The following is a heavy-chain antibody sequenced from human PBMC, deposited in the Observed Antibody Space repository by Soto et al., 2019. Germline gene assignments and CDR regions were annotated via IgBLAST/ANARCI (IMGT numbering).Heavy chain of an antibody. D-gene: IGHD6-6*01. CDR1: GFTFDDYA. CDR3: AKVAARWGYYYYMDV. V-gene: IGHV3-9*01. CDR2: ISWNSGSI. J-gene: IGHJ6*03. Sequence: GGSLRLSCAASGFTFDDYAMHWVRQAPGKGLEWVSGISWNSGSIGYADSVKGRFTISRDNAKNSLYLQMNSLRAEDTALYYCAKVAARWGYYYYMDVWGKGTTVTVSS.